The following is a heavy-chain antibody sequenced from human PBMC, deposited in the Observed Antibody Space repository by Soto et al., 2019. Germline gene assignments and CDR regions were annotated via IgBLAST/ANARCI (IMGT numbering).Heavy chain of an antibody. CDR1: GYRFTSYW. J-gene: IGHJ5*02. D-gene: IGHD3-22*01. V-gene: IGHV5-51*01. CDR2: IFPSDSDT. CDR3: ARKDKSGYFNWFDP. Sequence: GESLKISCRTSGYRFTSYWIAWVRRMPGKGLEWMGIIFPSDSDTRYSPSFQGQVTISADRSTSTVFLQWASLKASDTAVYFCARKDKSGYFNWFDPWGQGTLVTVSS.